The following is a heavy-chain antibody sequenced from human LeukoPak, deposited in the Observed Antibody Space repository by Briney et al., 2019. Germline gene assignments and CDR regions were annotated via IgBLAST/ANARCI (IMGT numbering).Heavy chain of an antibody. J-gene: IGHJ3*01. CDR2: IKQDGSEK. CDR1: GFTFSNYC. CDR3: ASTATCSF. V-gene: IGHV3-7*01. D-gene: IGHD2-2*01. Sequence: PGGSLRLSCAASGFTFSNYCMTWVRQAPGKGLQWVANIKQDGSEKYYVDSVKGRFTISRDSAKNSLYLQMNSLRAEDTAVYYCASTATCSFWGQGTMVTVSS.